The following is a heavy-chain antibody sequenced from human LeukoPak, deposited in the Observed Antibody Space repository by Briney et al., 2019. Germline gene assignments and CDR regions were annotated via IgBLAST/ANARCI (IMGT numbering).Heavy chain of an antibody. D-gene: IGHD6-19*01. Sequence: SETLSLTCAVYGGSFSGYYWSWIRQPPGKGLEWIGEINHSGSTNYNPSLKSRVTISVDTSKNQFSLKLSSVTAADTAVYYCARGIRDSSGWYRSGPYYYYYMDVWGKGTTVTVSS. CDR3: ARGIRDSSGWYRSGPYYYYYMDV. J-gene: IGHJ6*03. V-gene: IGHV4-34*01. CDR2: INHSGST. CDR1: GGSFSGYY.